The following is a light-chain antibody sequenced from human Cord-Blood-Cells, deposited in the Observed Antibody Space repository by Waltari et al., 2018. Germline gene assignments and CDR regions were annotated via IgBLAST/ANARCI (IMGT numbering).Light chain of an antibody. V-gene: IGLV3-25*02. Sequence: SYELTQPPSVSVSPGQTARITCSGDALPKQYAYWYQQKPGQAPVLVIYKDSERPPGIPERFSGSSSGTTVTLTISGVQAEEEAYYCCQSADSSGTYVVFGAGTKLTV. CDR3: QSADSSGTYVV. CDR2: KDS. CDR1: ALPKQY. J-gene: IGLJ2*01.